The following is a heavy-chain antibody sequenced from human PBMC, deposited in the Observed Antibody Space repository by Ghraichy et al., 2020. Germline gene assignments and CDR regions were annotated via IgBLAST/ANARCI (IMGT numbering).Heavy chain of an antibody. J-gene: IGHJ5*02. CDR1: GGSISSYY. CDR3: ARDAWHTARYWFGP. D-gene: IGHD5-18*01. Sequence: SETLSLTCTVSGGSISSYYWSWIRQPPGKGLEWIGYISYSGSTNYNPSLKSRVTISVDTSKNKFSLKLSSVTAADTAVYYCARDAWHTARYWFGPWGQGTLVTVSS. CDR2: ISYSGST. V-gene: IGHV4-59*01.